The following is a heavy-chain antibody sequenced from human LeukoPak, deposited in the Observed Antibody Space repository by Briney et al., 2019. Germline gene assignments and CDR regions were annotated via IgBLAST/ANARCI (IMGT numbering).Heavy chain of an antibody. D-gene: IGHD6-19*01. CDR1: GSTFSSYS. CDR2: ISSSSSYI. J-gene: IGHJ4*02. CDR3: ARSYSSGTDY. V-gene: IGHV3-21*01. Sequence: GGSLRLSCAASGSTFSSYSMSWVRQAPGKGLEWVSSISSSSSYIYYADSVKGRFTISRDNAKNSLYLQMNSLRAEDTAVYYCARSYSSGTDYWGQGTLVTVSS.